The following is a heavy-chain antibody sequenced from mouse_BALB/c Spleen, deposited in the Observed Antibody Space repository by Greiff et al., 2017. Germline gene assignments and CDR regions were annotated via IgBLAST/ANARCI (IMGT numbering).Heavy chain of an antibody. CDR3: ARSDAYYGSSYFDY. V-gene: IGHV1-7*01. J-gene: IGHJ2*01. CDR1: GYTFTSYW. Sequence: QVHVKQSGAELAKPGASVKMSCKASGYTFTSYWMHWVKQRPGQGLEWIGYINPSTGYTEYNQKFKDKATLTADKSSSTSYMQLSSLTSEDSAVYYCARSDAYYGSSYFDYWGQGTTLTVSS. CDR2: INPSTGYT. D-gene: IGHD1-1*01.